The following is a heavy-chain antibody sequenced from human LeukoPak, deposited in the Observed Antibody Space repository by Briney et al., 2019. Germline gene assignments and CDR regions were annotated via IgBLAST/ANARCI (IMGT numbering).Heavy chain of an antibody. Sequence: GGSLRLSCAASGFTFSSYAMHWVRQAPGKGLEWVAVISYDGSNKYYADSVKGRFTISRDNSKNTLYLQMNSLRAEDTAVYYCAKQARAGRMEYYYYGMDVWGQGTTVTVSS. CDR1: GFTFSSYA. D-gene: IGHD2-15*01. V-gene: IGHV3-30-3*02. CDR2: ISYDGSNK. J-gene: IGHJ6*02. CDR3: AKQARAGRMEYYYYGMDV.